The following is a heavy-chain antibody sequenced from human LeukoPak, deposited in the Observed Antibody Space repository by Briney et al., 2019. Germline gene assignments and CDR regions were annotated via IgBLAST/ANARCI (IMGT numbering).Heavy chain of an antibody. D-gene: IGHD3-10*01. CDR1: GYTFTSYG. Sequence: ASVNVSCKSSGYTFTSYGISWVRQAPGQGLEWMGWISAYNGNTNYAQKLQGRVTMTTDTSTSTAYMELRSLRSDDTAVYYCARVWFGAPLDYWGQGTLVTVSS. J-gene: IGHJ4*02. CDR2: ISAYNGNT. CDR3: ARVWFGAPLDY. V-gene: IGHV1-18*01.